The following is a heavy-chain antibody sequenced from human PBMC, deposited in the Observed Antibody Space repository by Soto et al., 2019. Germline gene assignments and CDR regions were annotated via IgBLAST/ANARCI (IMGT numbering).Heavy chain of an antibody. CDR1: GFTFSSYA. D-gene: IGHD6-13*01. CDR3: ARDRALQQGAGDYYGMDV. V-gene: IGHV3-30-3*01. CDR2: ISYDGSNK. J-gene: IGHJ6*02. Sequence: QVQLVESGGGVVQPGRSLRLSCAASGFTFSSYAMHWVRQAPGKGLEWVAVISYDGSNKYYAESVQGRFTISRDNSKNTLYLQMNSLRAEDTAVYYCARDRALQQGAGDYYGMDVWGQGTTVTVSS.